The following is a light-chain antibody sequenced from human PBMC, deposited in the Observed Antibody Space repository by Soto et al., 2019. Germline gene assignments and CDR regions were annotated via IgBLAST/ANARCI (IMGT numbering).Light chain of an antibody. CDR2: DVS. CDR1: SSDVGGYNY. CDR3: AAWDDSLSGYVV. V-gene: IGLV2-14*01. Sequence: QSVLTQPASVSGSPGQSITISCIGTSSDVGGYNYVSWYQQYPGKAPNLIIYDVSNRPSGVSNRFSGSKSGTSASLAISGLRSEDEADYYCAAWDDSLSGYVVFGGGTKLTVL. J-gene: IGLJ2*01.